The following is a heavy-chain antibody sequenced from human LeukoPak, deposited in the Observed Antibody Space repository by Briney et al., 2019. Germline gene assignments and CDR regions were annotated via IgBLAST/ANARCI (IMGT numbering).Heavy chain of an antibody. D-gene: IGHD3-16*01. CDR1: GGTFSSYA. V-gene: IGHV1-2*02. CDR3: ARDGGGSTIKFDP. J-gene: IGHJ5*02. CDR2: INPNSGDT. Sequence: ASVKVSCKASGGTFSSYAISWVRQAPGQGLEWMGWINPNSGDTKATQKFQDRVTMTRDTSISTVYMELMTLTFDDTAVYYCARDGGGSTIKFDPWGQGTLVTVSS.